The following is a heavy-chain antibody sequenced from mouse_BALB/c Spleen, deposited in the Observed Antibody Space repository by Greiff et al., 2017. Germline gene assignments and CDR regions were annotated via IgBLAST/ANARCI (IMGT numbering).Heavy chain of an antibody. D-gene: IGHD2-4*01. CDR3: TSIYYDLRRYFDV. J-gene: IGHJ1*01. CDR1: GYTFTSYW. Sequence: DVKLVESGTVLARPGASVKMSCKASGYTFTSYWMHWVKQRPGQGLEWIGAIYPGNSDTSYNQKFKGKAKLTAVTSTSTAYMELSSLTNEDSAVYYCTSIYYDLRRYFDVWGAGTTVTVSS. V-gene: IGHV1-5*01. CDR2: IYPGNSDT.